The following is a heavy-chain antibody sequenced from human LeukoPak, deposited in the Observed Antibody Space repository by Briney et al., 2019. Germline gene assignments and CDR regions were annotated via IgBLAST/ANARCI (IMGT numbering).Heavy chain of an antibody. J-gene: IGHJ4*02. V-gene: IGHV3-74*01. CDR1: GFTFSSYW. CDR3: ARVMATHHDDSIDY. D-gene: IGHD5-24*01. Sequence: PGGSLRLSCAASGFTFSSYWMHWVRQAPGKGLVWVSRINSDGSSTSYADSVKGRFTISRDNAKNTLYLQMNSLRAEDTAVYYCARVMATHHDDSIDYWGQGTLVTVSS. CDR2: INSDGSST.